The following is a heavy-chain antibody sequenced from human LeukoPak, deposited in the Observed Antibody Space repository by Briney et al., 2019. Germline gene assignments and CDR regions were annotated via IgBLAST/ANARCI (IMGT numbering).Heavy chain of an antibody. J-gene: IGHJ3*02. Sequence: GGSLRLSCAASGFTSSNYNMNWVRQAPGKGLEWVSYISSSSSTIYYADSVKGRFTISRDNAKNSLYLQMNSLRAEDTAVYYCARALSGSYSSAFDIWGQGTMVTASS. D-gene: IGHD1-26*01. CDR3: ARALSGSYSSAFDI. CDR2: ISSSSSTI. V-gene: IGHV3-48*01. CDR1: GFTSSNYN.